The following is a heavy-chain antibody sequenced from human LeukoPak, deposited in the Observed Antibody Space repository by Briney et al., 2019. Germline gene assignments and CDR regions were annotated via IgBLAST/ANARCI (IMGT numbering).Heavy chain of an antibody. D-gene: IGHD3-16*01. CDR1: GLEFSRYV. CDR2: LSFDGNND. Sequence: GGSLRLSCVASGLEFSRYVMHWVRQAPGKGLEWVSVLSFDGNNDNYAESVKGRFTISRDNSKNTLYLQMNSLRVEDTALYYCARDKSGGAGDYWGQGTLVTVSS. V-gene: IGHV3-30-3*01. CDR3: ARDKSGGAGDY. J-gene: IGHJ4*02.